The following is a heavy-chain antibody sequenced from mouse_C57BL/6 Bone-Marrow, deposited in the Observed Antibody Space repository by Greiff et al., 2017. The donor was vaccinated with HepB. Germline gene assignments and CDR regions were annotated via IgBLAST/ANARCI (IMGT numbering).Heavy chain of an antibody. CDR3: AKLGSFAY. J-gene: IGHJ3*01. CDR1: GYTFTDYY. D-gene: IGHD4-1*01. V-gene: IGHV1-19*01. Sequence: VQLKESGPVLVKPGASVKMSCKASGYTFTDYYMNWVKQSHGKSLEWIGVINPYNGGTSYNQKFKGKATLTVDKSSSTAYMELNSLTSEDSAVYYCAKLGSFAYWGQGTLVTVSA. CDR2: INPYNGGT.